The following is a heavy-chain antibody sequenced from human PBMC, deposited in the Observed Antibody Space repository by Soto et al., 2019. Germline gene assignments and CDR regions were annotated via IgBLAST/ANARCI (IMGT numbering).Heavy chain of an antibody. Sequence: RASVKVSCKASGGTFSSYAISWVRQAPGQGPEWMGGIIPIFGTANYAQKFQGRVTITADESTSTAYMELSSLRSEDTAVYYCASPIRDCSGGSCYPQNYYYYGMDVWGQGTTVTVSS. V-gene: IGHV1-69*13. CDR2: IIPIFGTA. CDR3: ASPIRDCSGGSCYPQNYYYYGMDV. D-gene: IGHD2-15*01. J-gene: IGHJ6*02. CDR1: GGTFSSYA.